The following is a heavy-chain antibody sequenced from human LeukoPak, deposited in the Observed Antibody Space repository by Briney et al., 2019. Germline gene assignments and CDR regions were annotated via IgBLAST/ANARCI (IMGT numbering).Heavy chain of an antibody. V-gene: IGHV3-23*01. CDR2: VNGSGGDT. D-gene: IGHD2-15*01. J-gene: IGHJ5*01. CDR1: GFTFSNYA. CDR3: ARGTLEHCSGASCYPLDS. Sequence: GESLRLSCAASGFTFSNYAMSWVRQTPGKGLECVSAVNGSGGDTYYTGSVNGRFTISRDNSKNTLYLQMNSLRAEDTAVYYCARGTLEHCSGASCYPLDSWGQGTLVTVSS.